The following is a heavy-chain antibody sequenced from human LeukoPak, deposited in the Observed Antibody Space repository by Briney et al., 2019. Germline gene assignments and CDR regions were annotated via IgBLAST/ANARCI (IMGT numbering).Heavy chain of an antibody. V-gene: IGHV3-9*01. Sequence: GGSLRLSCAASRFTFDDYAMHWVRQAPGKGLEWVSGISWNSGSIGYADSVKGRFTISRDNAKNSLYLQMNSLRAEDTAVYYCAKSAGDAFDIWGQGTMVTVSS. J-gene: IGHJ3*02. D-gene: IGHD6-13*01. CDR3: AKSAGDAFDI. CDR2: ISWNSGSI. CDR1: RFTFDDYA.